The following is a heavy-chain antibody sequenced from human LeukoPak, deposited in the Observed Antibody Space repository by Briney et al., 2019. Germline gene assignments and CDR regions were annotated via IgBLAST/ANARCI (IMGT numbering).Heavy chain of an antibody. V-gene: IGHV5-51*01. CDR2: IWPGDSTT. CDR1: GYSFTSYW. Sequence: GESLKISCKGSGYSFTSYWIGWVRQMPGRGLEWVGLIWPGDSTTRYSPSFQGQVTISAEKSISTAYLQWSSLKASDTAMYYCARSSRLGELSYWGQGTLVTVSS. D-gene: IGHD3-10*01. CDR3: ARSSRLGELSY. J-gene: IGHJ4*02.